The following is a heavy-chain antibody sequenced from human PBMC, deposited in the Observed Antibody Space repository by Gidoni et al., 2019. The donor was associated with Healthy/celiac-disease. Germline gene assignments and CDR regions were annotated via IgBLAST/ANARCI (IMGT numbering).Heavy chain of an antibody. CDR1: EYSFPSSW. V-gene: IGHV5-10-1*03. CDR3: AATSMARGWYEVDY. Sequence: DVRLVQSGAEVKTPGPSLRISCRGSEYSFPSSWISWVRQTPGKGMEWMGRIDPSDSYTNYSRSFQGQVTISADKSISTAYLQWSSLKASDTAMYYCAATSMARGWYEVDYGGQGTLVTVSS. D-gene: IGHD6-19*01. J-gene: IGHJ4*02. CDR2: IDPSDSYT.